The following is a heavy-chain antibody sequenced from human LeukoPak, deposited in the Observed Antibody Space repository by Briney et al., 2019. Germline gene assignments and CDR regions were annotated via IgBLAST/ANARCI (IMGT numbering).Heavy chain of an antibody. CDR2: INPNSGGT. V-gene: IGHV1-2*02. J-gene: IGHJ5*02. Sequence: WASVKVSCKASGYTFTGYYMHWVRQAPGQGLEWMGWINPNSGGTNYAQKFQGRVTMTRDTSISTAYMELSRLRSDDTAVYYCARAGRLMRRYCSSTSCYKGTNWFDPWGQGTLVTVSS. D-gene: IGHD2-2*02. CDR3: ARAGRLMRRYCSSTSCYKGTNWFDP. CDR1: GYTFTGYY.